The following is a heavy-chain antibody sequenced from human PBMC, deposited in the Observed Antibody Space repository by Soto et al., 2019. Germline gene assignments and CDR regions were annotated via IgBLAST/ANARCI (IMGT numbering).Heavy chain of an antibody. D-gene: IGHD2-2*01. V-gene: IGHV1-69*12. CDR2: IIPIFGTA. J-gene: IGHJ5*02. Sequence: QVQLVQSGAEVKKPGSSVKVSCKASAGTFSRYAISWVRQAPGQGLEWMGGIIPIFGTANYAQKFQGRVTITADESTSTADMELSSRRSEDTAVYYCAEGGAAMSFVGWFDPWGQGTLVTVSS. CDR1: AGTFSRYA. CDR3: AEGGAAMSFVGWFDP.